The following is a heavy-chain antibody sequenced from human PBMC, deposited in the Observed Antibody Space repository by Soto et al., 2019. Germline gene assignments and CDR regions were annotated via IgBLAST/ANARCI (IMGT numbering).Heavy chain of an antibody. J-gene: IGHJ6*04. CDR1: GYTFTSYD. V-gene: IGHV1-8*01. Sequence: QVQLVQSGAEVKKPGASVKVSCKASGYTFTSYDINWVRQATGQGLERMGWMNPNSGNTGYAQKLQGRVTMTTDTSISTAYMELSSMRSEDTAVYYCARRGYSSSWYYYYYYGMDVWGKGNTVTVSS. CDR2: MNPNSGNT. CDR3: ARRGYSSSWYYYYYYGMDV. D-gene: IGHD6-13*01.